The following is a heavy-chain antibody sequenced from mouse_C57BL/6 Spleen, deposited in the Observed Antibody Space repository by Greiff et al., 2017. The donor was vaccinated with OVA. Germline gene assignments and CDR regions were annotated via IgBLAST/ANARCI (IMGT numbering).Heavy chain of an antibody. CDR1: GYTFTSYW. CDR3: TQGIYYGFDY. V-gene: IGHV1-5*01. Sequence: VHVKQSGTVLARPGASVKMSCKTSGYTFTSYWMHWVKQRPGQGLEWIGAIYPGNSDTSYNQKFKGKAKLTAVTSASTAYMELSSLTNEDSAVYYCTQGIYYGFDYWGQGTTLTVSS. D-gene: IGHD2-1*01. J-gene: IGHJ2*01. CDR2: IYPGNSDT.